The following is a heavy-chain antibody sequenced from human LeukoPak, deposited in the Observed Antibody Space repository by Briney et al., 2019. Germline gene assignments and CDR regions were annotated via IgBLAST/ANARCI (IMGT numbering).Heavy chain of an antibody. CDR1: GGSISSYY. V-gene: IGHV4-59*01. Sequence: SETLSLTCTVSGGSISSYYWSWIRQPPGKGLEWIGYICYSGSTNYNPSLKSRVTISVDTSKNQFPLKLNSVTAADTAVYYCASDEVYFDYWGQGTLVTVSS. CDR2: ICYSGST. CDR3: ASDEVYFDY. J-gene: IGHJ4*02.